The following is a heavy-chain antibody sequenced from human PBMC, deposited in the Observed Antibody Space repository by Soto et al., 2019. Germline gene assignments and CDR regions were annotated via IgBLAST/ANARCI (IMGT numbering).Heavy chain of an antibody. CDR3: ARLLWFGEPHPNNWFDP. CDR1: GGSISSGDYY. CDR2: IYYSGST. V-gene: IGHV4-61*08. J-gene: IGHJ5*02. D-gene: IGHD3-10*01. Sequence: SETLSLTCTVSGGSISSGDYYWSWIRQPPGKGLEWIGYIYYSGSTNYNPSLKSRVTISVDTSKKQFSLKLSSVTAADTAVYYCARLLWFGEPHPNNWFDPWGQGTLVTVSS.